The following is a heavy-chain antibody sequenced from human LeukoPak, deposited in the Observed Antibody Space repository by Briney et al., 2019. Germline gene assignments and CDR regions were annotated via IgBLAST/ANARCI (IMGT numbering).Heavy chain of an antibody. CDR3: AREAASCGGDCLDY. CDR2: ISSSGTSI. Sequence: GGSLRLSCSVSGFTFSDYEVNWVRQAPGKGLEWISYISSSGTSIYYANSVKGRFTVSRDNAKNTVHLQMNTLRAEDTALYYCAREAASCGGDCLDYWGQGTLVTVSS. J-gene: IGHJ4*02. V-gene: IGHV3-48*03. CDR1: GFTFSDYE. D-gene: IGHD2-21*01.